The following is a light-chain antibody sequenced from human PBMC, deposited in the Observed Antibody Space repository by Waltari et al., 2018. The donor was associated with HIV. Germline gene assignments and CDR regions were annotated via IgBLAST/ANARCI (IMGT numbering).Light chain of an antibody. Sequence: QSALTQPASVSGSPGPSITISCAGTSSDIGAYHYVSWYQQHSDKAPKLILHDVTQRPSVVAHRFSVSKSGNTASLTSSGLQTEDEADYYCSFYALTNIVIFGGGTKLTVL. V-gene: IGLV2-14*03. J-gene: IGLJ2*01. CDR3: SFYALTNIVI. CDR2: DVT. CDR1: SSDIGAYHY.